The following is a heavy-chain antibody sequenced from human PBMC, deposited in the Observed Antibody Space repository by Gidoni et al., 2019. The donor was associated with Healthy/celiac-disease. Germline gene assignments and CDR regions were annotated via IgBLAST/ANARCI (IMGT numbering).Heavy chain of an antibody. CDR2: IYHSGST. D-gene: IGHD2-2*01. Sequence: QVQLQESGPGLVKPSWTLSITCAVSGCSISSSNWWSWVRQPPGEVLWWIGEIYHSGSTNYNPSLKSRVTISVDKSKNQFSLKLSSVTAAETAVYYFASRQLALSYWGQGTLVTVSS. V-gene: IGHV4-4*02. CDR1: GCSISSSNW. J-gene: IGHJ4*02. CDR3: ASRQLALSY.